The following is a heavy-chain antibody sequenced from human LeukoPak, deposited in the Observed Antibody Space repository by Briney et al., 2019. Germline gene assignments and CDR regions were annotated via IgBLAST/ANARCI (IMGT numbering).Heavy chain of an antibody. Sequence: ASVKVSCKASGYTFTSYGISWVRQAPGQGLEWMGWISAYNGNTNYAETVQGRVTMTTDKSTSTAYMELRSLRSDDTAVYYCASGGGYYYDSSAYSYWGQGTLVTVSS. CDR2: ISAYNGNT. J-gene: IGHJ4*02. CDR3: ASGGGYYYDSSAYSY. D-gene: IGHD3-22*01. CDR1: GYTFTSYG. V-gene: IGHV1-18*01.